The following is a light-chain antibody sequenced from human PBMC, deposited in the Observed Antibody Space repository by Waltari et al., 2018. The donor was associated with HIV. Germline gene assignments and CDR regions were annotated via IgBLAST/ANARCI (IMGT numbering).Light chain of an antibody. CDR2: WAS. J-gene: IGKJ2*01. V-gene: IGKV4-1*01. CDR3: QQYYSTPPT. CDR1: KSVLYSSNNKNY. Sequence: DIVMTQSPDSLAVSLGERDTINCKSSKSVLYSSNNKNYLAWYQQKPGQPPKLLIDWASTRESCVPYRFSGSGSVTDFTLTISSLQAEDVAVYYCQQYYSTPPTFGQGTKLEIK.